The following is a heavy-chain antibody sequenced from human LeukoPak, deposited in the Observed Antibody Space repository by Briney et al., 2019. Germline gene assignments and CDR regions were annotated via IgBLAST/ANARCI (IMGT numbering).Heavy chain of an antibody. J-gene: IGHJ4*02. V-gene: IGHV3-30*18. CDR1: GFTFSSYG. Sequence: PGGSLRLSCAASGFTFSSYGMHWVRQAPGKGLEWVAVISYDGSNKYYADSVKGRFTISRDNSKNTLYLQMNSLRAEDTAVYYCAKDQEAITMVRGELDYWGQGTLVTVSS. CDR2: ISYDGSNK. D-gene: IGHD3-10*01. CDR3: AKDQEAITMVRGELDY.